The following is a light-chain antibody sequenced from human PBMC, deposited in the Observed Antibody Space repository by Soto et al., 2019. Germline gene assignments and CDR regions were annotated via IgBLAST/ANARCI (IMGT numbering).Light chain of an antibody. J-gene: IGKJ1*01. Sequence: AIQMTQSPSSLSASVGDRVTVTCRASQGGGNDLGWYQHKPGKAPKLLIFAASTLQTGVPSRFSGSGSGTDFTLTISGLQAEDSATYYCLQDYDYPWTFGQGTKVEIK. CDR2: AAS. V-gene: IGKV1-6*01. CDR3: LQDYDYPWT. CDR1: QGGGND.